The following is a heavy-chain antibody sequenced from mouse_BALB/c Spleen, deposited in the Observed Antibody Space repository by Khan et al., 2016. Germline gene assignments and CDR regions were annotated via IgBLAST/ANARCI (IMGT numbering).Heavy chain of an antibody. D-gene: IGHD1-2*01. CDR1: GHSITSDYA. CDR2: ITYSGST. J-gene: IGHJ4*01. V-gene: IGHV3-2*02. Sequence: VQLQQSGPGLVKPSQSLSLTCTVTGHSITSDYAWNWIRQFPGNKLEWMGYITYSGSTSYNPSLKSRISITRDTSKNQFFLQLNSVTTEDTATYYCSTTIPMDYWGQGTSVTVSS. CDR3: STTIPMDY.